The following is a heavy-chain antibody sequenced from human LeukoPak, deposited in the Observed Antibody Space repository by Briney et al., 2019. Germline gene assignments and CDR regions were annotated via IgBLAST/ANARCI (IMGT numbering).Heavy chain of an antibody. CDR1: GFTFNSYA. V-gene: IGHV3-30*09. CDR3: ARDLDSSL. CDR2: ISYDGSKT. J-gene: IGHJ4*02. Sequence: GGSLTLSCAASGFTFNSYAIHWVRQAPGKGLDWVAVISYDGSKTYYADSVRGRFAISRDNSKNTLYLQMNSLRAEDTAVYYCARDLDSSLWGQGTLVTVSS. D-gene: IGHD6-13*01.